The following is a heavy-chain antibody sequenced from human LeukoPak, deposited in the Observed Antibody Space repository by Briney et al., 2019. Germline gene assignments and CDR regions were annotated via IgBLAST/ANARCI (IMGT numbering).Heavy chain of an antibody. CDR3: ARGIAAPIDY. CDR1: GGSISSYY. J-gene: IGHJ4*02. D-gene: IGHD6-25*01. CDR2: IYYSGST. V-gene: IGHV4-59*01. Sequence: SETLSLTCTVSGGSISSYYWSWIRQPPGKGLEWIGYIYYSGSTNYNPSLKSRVTISVDTSKNQFSLKLSSVTAADTAVYYCARGIAAPIDYWGQGTLVTVSS.